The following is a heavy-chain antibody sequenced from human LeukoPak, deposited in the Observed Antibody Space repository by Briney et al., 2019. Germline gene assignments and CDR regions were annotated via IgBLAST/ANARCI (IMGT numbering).Heavy chain of an antibody. D-gene: IGHD6-13*01. CDR2: ISWNSGTI. CDR1: GFTFDDYA. CDR3: AKRSAAGTVGYFDY. Sequence: GGSLRLSCAASGFTFDDYAMHWVRQAPGKGLEWVSGISWNSGTIYYADSVKGRFTISRDDAKNSLYLQMNSLRAEDTALYYCAKRSAAGTVGYFDYWGQGTLVTVSS. J-gene: IGHJ4*02. V-gene: IGHV3-9*01.